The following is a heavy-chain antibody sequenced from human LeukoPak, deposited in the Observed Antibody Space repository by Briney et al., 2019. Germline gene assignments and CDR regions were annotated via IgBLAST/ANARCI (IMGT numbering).Heavy chain of an antibody. CDR1: GFTFTNHW. D-gene: IGHD2-2*03. Sequence: QSGGSLRLSCAASGFTFTNHWMSWVRQAPGKGLEWVSAIDGGGTTYYADSAKGRFAISRDNSKNTLSLHMASLTAEDTAIYFCAKDGYCDSTSCQFDFWGQGTLVTVSS. CDR2: IDGGGTT. J-gene: IGHJ4*02. V-gene: IGHV3-23*01. CDR3: AKDGYCDSTSCQFDF.